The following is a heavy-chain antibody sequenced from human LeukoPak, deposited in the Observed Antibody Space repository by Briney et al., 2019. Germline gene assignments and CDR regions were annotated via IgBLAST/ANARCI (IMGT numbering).Heavy chain of an antibody. CDR1: GGTFSSYA. CDR3: SKQKTAYDILTGYYPE. V-gene: IGHV1-69*13. Sequence: SVKVSCKASGGTFSSYAISWVRQAPGPRLKWMGGIIPIFGTANYAQKFQGRVTITADESTSTAYMELSSLRSEDTAVYFFSKQKTAYDILTGYYPEWGQGTLVTVSS. J-gene: IGHJ4*02. CDR2: IIPIFGTA. D-gene: IGHD3-9*01.